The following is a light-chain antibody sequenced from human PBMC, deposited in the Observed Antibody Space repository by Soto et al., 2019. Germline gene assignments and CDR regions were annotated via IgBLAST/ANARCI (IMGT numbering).Light chain of an antibody. Sequence: EVVMTQSPATLSVSPGERATLSCRASHSVSSSLAWYQQKPGQAPRLLIYDTSTGATGIPARFSGSGSGTEFTLTISSLQSEDFAVYYCQQYNNWLSFGQGTKVDIK. CDR3: QQYNNWLS. V-gene: IGKV3-15*01. CDR1: HSVSSS. CDR2: DTS. J-gene: IGKJ1*01.